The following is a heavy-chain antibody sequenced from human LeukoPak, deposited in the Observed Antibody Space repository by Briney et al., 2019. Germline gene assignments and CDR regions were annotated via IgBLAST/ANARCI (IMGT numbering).Heavy chain of an antibody. CDR3: AKGSTVGGVIMTYYFDY. CDR2: ISWNSGSI. D-gene: IGHD3-10*01. Sequence: PGRSLRLSCAASGFTFDDYAVHWVRQAPGKGLEWVSGISWNSGSIGYADSVKGRFTISRDNAKNSLYLQMNSLRAEDTALYYCAKGSTVGGVIMTYYFDYWGQGTLVTVSS. J-gene: IGHJ4*02. CDR1: GFTFDDYA. V-gene: IGHV3-9*01.